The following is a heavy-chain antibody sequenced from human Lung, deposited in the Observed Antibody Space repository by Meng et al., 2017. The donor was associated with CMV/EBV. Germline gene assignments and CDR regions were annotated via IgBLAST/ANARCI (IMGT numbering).Heavy chain of an antibody. CDR1: GFIFSDYG. Sequence: GGSLRLSCAASGFIFSDYGMSWVRQVPGKGLEWISGISGSGGRTYYAESIKGRFTISRDNSKNTIYLQMDNLRAEDTAVYYCAKDRGDYSNFRFDPWGQGTXVTVSS. V-gene: IGHV3-23*01. J-gene: IGHJ5*02. CDR2: ISGSGGRT. CDR3: AKDRGDYSNFRFDP. D-gene: IGHD4-11*01.